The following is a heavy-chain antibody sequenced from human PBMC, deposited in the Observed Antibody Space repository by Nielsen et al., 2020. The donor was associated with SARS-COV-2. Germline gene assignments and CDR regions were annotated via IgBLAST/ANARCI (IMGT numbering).Heavy chain of an antibody. CDR1: GFTFSYYT. CDR2: ISTSGDYI. CDR3: ARDREYYDCWSDYEPYYFDF. V-gene: IGHV3-21*01. J-gene: IGHJ4*02. D-gene: IGHD3-3*01. Sequence: GESLKISCAASGFTFSYYTMHWVRQAPGKGLEWVSSISTSGDYIYYADLVQGRFAISRDNAKDSLYLQMNSLRAEDTAMYYCARDREYYDCWSDYEPYYFDFWGPGTLVTVSS.